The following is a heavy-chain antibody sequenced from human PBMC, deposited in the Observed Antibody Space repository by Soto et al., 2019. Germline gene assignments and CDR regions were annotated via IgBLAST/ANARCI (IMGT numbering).Heavy chain of an antibody. D-gene: IGHD6-13*01. V-gene: IGHV5-51*01. J-gene: IGHJ6*02. CDR2: IYPGDSDT. CDR1: GYSFTSYW. CDR3: ARPSAAGNSPYGMAV. Sequence: PGESLKISCKGSGYSFTSYWIGWVRQMPGKGLEGMGIIYPGDSDTRYSPSFQGQVTISADKSISTAYLQWSSLKASDTAMYYCARPSAAGNSPYGMAVWGQGTKVTVTS.